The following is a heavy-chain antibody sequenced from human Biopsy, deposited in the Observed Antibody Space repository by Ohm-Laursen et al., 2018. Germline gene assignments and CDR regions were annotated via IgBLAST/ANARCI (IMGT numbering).Heavy chain of an antibody. CDR3: ARGNEVMVTGPYFFDY. Sequence: SDTLSLTCTVSGGSISSYQWTWIRQPPGKGLEWIGYLYNTGGTNYNPSLKSRVTISVDTSKNQFSLKLRSVTAADTAVYYCARGNEVMVTGPYFFDYWGQGTLVIVSS. CDR1: GGSISSYQ. D-gene: IGHD2-21*02. CDR2: LYNTGGT. J-gene: IGHJ4*02. V-gene: IGHV4-59*07.